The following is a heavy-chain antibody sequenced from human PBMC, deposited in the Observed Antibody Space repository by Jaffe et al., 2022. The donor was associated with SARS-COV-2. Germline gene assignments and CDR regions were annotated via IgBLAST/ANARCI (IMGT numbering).Heavy chain of an antibody. CDR2: INSDARNI. D-gene: IGHD7-27*01. CDR1: GFSFSNYW. CDR3: ARYTTTGDSAYYYYMDV. V-gene: IGHV3-74*03. Sequence: EVQLEESGGGLVQPGGSLRLSCEASGFSFSNYWMHWVRQAPGKGLVWVSRINSDARNIKYADSVKGRFTVSRDNAKNTLYLQMDSLRAEDTGVYFCARYTTTGDSAYYYYMDVWGKGTTVTVSS. J-gene: IGHJ6*03.